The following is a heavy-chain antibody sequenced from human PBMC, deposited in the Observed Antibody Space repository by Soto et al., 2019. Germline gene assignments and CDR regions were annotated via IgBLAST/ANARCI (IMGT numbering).Heavy chain of an antibody. D-gene: IGHD4-4*01. V-gene: IGHV1-69*13. CDR2: IIPIFGTA. CDR3: AKEAYESNYVSRSSSMDV. CDR1: GGTFSSYA. J-gene: IGHJ6*02. Sequence: SVKVSCKASGGTFSSYAISWVRQAPGQGLEWMGGIIPIFGTANYAQKFQGRVTITADESTSTAYMELSSLRSEDTAVYYCAKEAYESNYVSRSSSMDVWGQGTTVTVS.